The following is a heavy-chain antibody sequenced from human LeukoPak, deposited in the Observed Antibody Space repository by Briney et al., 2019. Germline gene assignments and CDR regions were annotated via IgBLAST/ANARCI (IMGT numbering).Heavy chain of an antibody. CDR3: VKDGRPIRLGELSSLDY. D-gene: IGHD3-16*02. CDR1: GFTFSSYA. CDR2: ISCNGGST. J-gene: IGHJ4*02. V-gene: IGHV3-64D*06. Sequence: GGSLRLSCSASGFTFSSYAMHWVRQAPGKGLEYVSAISCNGGSTYYADSVKGRFTISRDNSKNTLYLQMSSLRAEDTAVYYCVKDGRPIRLGELSSLDYWGQGTLVTVSS.